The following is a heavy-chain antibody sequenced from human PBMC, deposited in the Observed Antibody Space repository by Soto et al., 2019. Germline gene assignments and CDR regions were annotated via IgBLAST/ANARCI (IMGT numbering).Heavy chain of an antibody. J-gene: IGHJ3*02. CDR2: ISSSSGATI. D-gene: IGHD5-12*01. Sequence: VQLWQSGGGLVQPGGSLRLSCTASEFTCNIYAMNWVRQAPGKGLEWVAAISSSSGATIYYADSVKGRFTISRDNSKHTLFLQMDSLSAEDTAMYYCAQMDTMTTSAFDIWGHGTMVTVSS. CDR1: EFTCNIYA. CDR3: AQMDTMTTSAFDI. V-gene: IGHV3-23*01.